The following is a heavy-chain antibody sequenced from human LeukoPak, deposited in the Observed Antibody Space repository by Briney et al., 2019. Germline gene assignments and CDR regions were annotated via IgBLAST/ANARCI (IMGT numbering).Heavy chain of an antibody. CDR3: ARDLGSSGWYRYYYMDV. CDR1: GFTFSSYS. CDR2: ISSSSSYI. J-gene: IGHJ6*03. V-gene: IGHV3-21*01. D-gene: IGHD6-19*01. Sequence: KPGVSLRLSCAASGFTFSSYSMNWVRQAPGKGLEWVSSISSSSSYIYYADSVKGRFTISRDNAKNSLYLQMNSLRAEDTAVYYWARDLGSSGWYRYYYMDVWGKGTTVTVSS.